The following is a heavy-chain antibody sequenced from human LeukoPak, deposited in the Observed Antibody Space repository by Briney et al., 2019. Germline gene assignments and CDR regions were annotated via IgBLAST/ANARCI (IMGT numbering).Heavy chain of an antibody. V-gene: IGHV3-23*01. Sequence: GGSLRLSCAASGFTFSSYGMTWVRQAPGKGLEWVSTISYCAGGAHYADSVKGRFTISRDSSRSTLYLQMHSLRAEDTAVYYCAKANFSSSWYYYYYYMDVWGKGTTVTVSS. J-gene: IGHJ6*03. D-gene: IGHD6-13*01. CDR1: GFTFSSYG. CDR2: ISYCAGGA. CDR3: AKANFSSSWYYYYYYMDV.